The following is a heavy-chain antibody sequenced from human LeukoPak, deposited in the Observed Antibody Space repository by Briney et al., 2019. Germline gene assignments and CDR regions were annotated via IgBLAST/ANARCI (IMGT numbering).Heavy chain of an antibody. D-gene: IGHD3-10*01. CDR2: ISSSSVYI. Sequence: PGGSLRLSCAASGFTFNKYSMNWVRQAPGKGLEWVASISSSSVYIHYADLVKGRFTISRDNAKNLMFLQMNSLRVEDTAVYYCGRLWFGELYLPFDYWGQGSLVTVSS. J-gene: IGHJ4*02. CDR3: GRLWFGELYLPFDY. V-gene: IGHV3-21*01. CDR1: GFTFNKYS.